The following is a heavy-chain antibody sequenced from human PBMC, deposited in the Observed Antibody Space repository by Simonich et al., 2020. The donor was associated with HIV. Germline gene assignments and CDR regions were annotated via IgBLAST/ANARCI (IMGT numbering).Heavy chain of an antibody. CDR1: GGTFSSYT. CDR2: LIPFFGPG. D-gene: IGHD2-15*01. Sequence: QVQLVQSGAEVKKPGSSVKVSCKASGGTFSSYTISWVRQAHGQGLEWLGGLIPFFGPGNYAQKFQGRGTITADESTNTAYLELSSLRSEDTAVYYCARSYCSGVSCYSSNWFDPWGQGTLVTVSS. V-gene: IGHV1-69*13. CDR3: ARSYCSGVSCYSSNWFDP. J-gene: IGHJ5*02.